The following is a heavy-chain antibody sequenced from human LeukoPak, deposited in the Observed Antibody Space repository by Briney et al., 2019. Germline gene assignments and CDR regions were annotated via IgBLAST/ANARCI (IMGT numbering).Heavy chain of an antibody. CDR2: ISYDGSEK. CDR3: ARELYSYGPFDY. J-gene: IGHJ4*02. D-gene: IGHD5-18*01. CDR1: GFTFGSYT. Sequence: GGSLRLSCAASGFTFGSYTMHWVRQAPGKGLDWVALISYDGSEKSYADSVKGRFTTSRHNTKNTLYLQINILRAEDTAVYYCARELYSYGPFDYWGQGSQVTVSS. V-gene: IGHV3-30*04.